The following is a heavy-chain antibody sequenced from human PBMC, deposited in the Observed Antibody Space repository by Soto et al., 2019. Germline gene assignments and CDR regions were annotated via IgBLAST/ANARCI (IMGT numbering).Heavy chain of an antibody. CDR3: AKAGGAMVAYYFDY. Sequence: EVQLVESGGGLVQPGRSLRLSCAASGFTFDDYAMHWVRQAPGKGLEWVSGISWNSGSIGYADSVKGRFTISRDNAKNSLYLQMISLRAEDTALYYCAKAGGAMVAYYFDYWGQGTLVTVSS. CDR2: ISWNSGSI. CDR1: GFTFDDYA. J-gene: IGHJ4*02. D-gene: IGHD5-18*01. V-gene: IGHV3-9*01.